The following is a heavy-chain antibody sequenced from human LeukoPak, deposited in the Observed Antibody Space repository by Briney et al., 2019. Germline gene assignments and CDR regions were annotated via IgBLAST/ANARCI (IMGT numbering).Heavy chain of an antibody. V-gene: IGHV1-69*13. CDR1: GLTFSSYT. Sequence: ASVKVSCRASGLTFSSYTISWVRQAPGQGLEWMGGIMPIFGSPNYAQRFQGRVTITADESTSTVYMELNSLRSDDTAVYYCARDLVGIITIGSSSWYQPPYYYYYYMDVWGKGTTVTVSS. J-gene: IGHJ6*03. CDR3: ARDLVGIITIGSSSWYQPPYYYYYYMDV. D-gene: IGHD6-13*01. CDR2: IMPIFGSP.